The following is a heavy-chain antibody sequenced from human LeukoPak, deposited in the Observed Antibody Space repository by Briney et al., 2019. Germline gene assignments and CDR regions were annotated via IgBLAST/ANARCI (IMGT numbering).Heavy chain of an antibody. Sequence: ASVKVSCKASGYTFRAYYIHWVRQAPGQGLEWMGWISPNSGGTDYAQKFQGRVTMTRDTSISTAYMELSSLRSDDTAVYYCAIQPWGSGNNWYFDLWGRGTLVTVSS. CDR3: AIQPWGSGNNWYFDL. CDR1: GYTFRAYY. J-gene: IGHJ2*01. D-gene: IGHD7-27*01. CDR2: ISPNSGGT. V-gene: IGHV1-2*02.